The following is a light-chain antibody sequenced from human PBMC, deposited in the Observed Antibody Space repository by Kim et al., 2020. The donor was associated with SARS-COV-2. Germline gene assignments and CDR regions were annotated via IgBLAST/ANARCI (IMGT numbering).Light chain of an antibody. Sequence: TATTACCPSSSGSTTNNVQWYQQRPASAATTVIYEDNQRPSGVPARFSGSIDSSSNTASLTTSGRMTEDEAAYYCQPYDSSNHVVFGGGTQLTVL. J-gene: IGLJ2*01. CDR1: SGSTTNN. V-gene: IGLV6-57*02. CDR3: QPYDSSNHVV. CDR2: EDN.